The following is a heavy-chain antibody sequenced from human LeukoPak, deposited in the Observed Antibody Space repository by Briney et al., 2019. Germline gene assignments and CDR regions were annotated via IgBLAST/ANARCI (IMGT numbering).Heavy chain of an antibody. Sequence: SETLSLTCTVSGGSISSYYWSWIRQPPGKGLEWIGYIYYTGSTNYNPSLKSRVTISVDTSKNQYSLKLSSVTAADTAVYYCARGVRSIHWYFDLWGRGTLVTVSS. D-gene: IGHD3-10*01. CDR3: ARGVRSIHWYFDL. CDR1: GGSISSYY. J-gene: IGHJ2*01. CDR2: IYYTGST. V-gene: IGHV4-59*01.